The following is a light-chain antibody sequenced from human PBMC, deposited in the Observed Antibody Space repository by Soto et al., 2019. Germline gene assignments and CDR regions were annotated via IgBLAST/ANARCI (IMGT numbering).Light chain of an antibody. Sequence: QSVLTQPASVSGSPGQSITISCTGTSSDVGGYNFVSWYQQRPGKAPKFMIFEVTNRPSGISDRFSGSKSGNTASLTISGLQAEDEADYYCCSYTSSTTYVFGTGTKVT. CDR3: CSYTSSTTYV. CDR1: SSDVGGYNF. V-gene: IGLV2-14*01. CDR2: EVT. J-gene: IGLJ1*01.